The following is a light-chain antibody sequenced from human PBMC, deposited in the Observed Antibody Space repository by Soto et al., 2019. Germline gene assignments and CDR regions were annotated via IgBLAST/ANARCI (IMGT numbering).Light chain of an antibody. CDR3: QQSYSTPPWT. J-gene: IGKJ1*01. CDR1: QSISSY. Sequence: DIQMTQSPSSLSASVGDRVTITCRASQSISSYLNWYQQEPGKAPTLLIYAASSLQSGGPSRFSGSGSGTDFTLTISSLQPEDFATYYCQQSYSTPPWTFGQGTKVEIK. CDR2: AAS. V-gene: IGKV1-39*01.